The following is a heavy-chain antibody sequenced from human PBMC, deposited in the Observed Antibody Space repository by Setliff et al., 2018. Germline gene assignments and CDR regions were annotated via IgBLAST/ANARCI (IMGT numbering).Heavy chain of an antibody. D-gene: IGHD1-1*01. J-gene: IGHJ3*02. V-gene: IGHV3-11*03. CDR1: GFNFNSYV. CDR3: AKGGDWDDQHYAFDI. CDR2: VTTTGGFT. Sequence: GGSLRLSCVASGFNFNSYVMHWVRQAPGKGLEWLSYVTTTGGFTKEADSVRGRFSVSRDNSKKSVYLKISDLRAEDKALYFCAKGGDWDDQHYAFDIWGQGTMVTVSS.